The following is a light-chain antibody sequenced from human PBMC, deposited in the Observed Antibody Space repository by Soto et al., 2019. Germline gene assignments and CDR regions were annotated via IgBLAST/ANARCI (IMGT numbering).Light chain of an antibody. V-gene: IGLV1-47*01. CDR3: AAWDDSLRGWV. CDR2: RNN. CDR1: NSNVGDNF. Sequence: QSVLTQPPSVSGTPGQSVTISGSGSNSNVGDNFVFWYQQLPGTAPKLLIYRNNERPSGVPDRFSGSKSGTSASLAISGLRSEDEAVYHCAAWDDSLRGWVCGAGTKVTVL. J-gene: IGLJ3*02.